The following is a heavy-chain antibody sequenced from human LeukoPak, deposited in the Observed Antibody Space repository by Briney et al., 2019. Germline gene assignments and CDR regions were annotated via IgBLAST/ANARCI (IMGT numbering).Heavy chain of an antibody. D-gene: IGHD2/OR15-2a*01. CDR2: FSETNSGT. V-gene: IGHV3-23*01. J-gene: IGHJ4*02. CDR3: AKVVRTGNSMFDF. CDR1: GFTFSSYA. Sequence: GGSLRLSCAASGFTFSSYAMSWVRQAPGKGLEWVSGFSETNSGTYYADSVKGRFTISRDNSRNALYLQMNSLGAEDTAEYFCAKVVRTGNSMFDFWGQGTLVTVSS.